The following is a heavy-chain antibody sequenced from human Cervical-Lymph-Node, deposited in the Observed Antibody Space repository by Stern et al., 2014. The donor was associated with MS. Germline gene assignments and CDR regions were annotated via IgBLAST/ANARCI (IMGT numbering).Heavy chain of an antibody. J-gene: IGHJ4*02. CDR3: ARSWELAFDY. CDR2: INSEGSRT. V-gene: IGHV3-74*02. D-gene: IGHD1-26*01. Sequence: EVQLVESGGGLVQPGGSLRLSCAAPGFPFSNYWMHWVRQAPGKGLVWVSHINSEGSRTSYADSVKGRFTISGDNAKNTLYLQMNSLRAEDTAVYYCARSWELAFDYWGQGTLVTVSS. CDR1: GFPFSNYW.